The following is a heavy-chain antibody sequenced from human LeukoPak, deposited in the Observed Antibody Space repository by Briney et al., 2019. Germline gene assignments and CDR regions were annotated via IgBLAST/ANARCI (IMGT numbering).Heavy chain of an antibody. V-gene: IGHV4-34*01. D-gene: IGHD6-19*01. CDR1: GGSFSGYY. CDR2: MNHSGSA. CDR3: TRHVGGGWSYFDY. J-gene: IGHJ4*02. Sequence: SETLSLTCAVYGGSFSGYYWTWIRQPPGKGLEWIGEMNHSGSANYNPSLKSRVTISVDTSTNQCSLRLSSVTAADTAVYYCTRHVGGGWSYFDYWGQGALVTVSS.